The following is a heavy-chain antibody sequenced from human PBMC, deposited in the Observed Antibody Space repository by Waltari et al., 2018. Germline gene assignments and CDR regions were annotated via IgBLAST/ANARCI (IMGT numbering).Heavy chain of an antibody. Sequence: EVQLVESGGGLVQPGGSLRLSCAASGFTLSTFWMPWVRQAPGKGLGWVANIKQDGSVKYYVDSVKGRFTISRDNAKNSLYLQMNSLRAEDTAVYYCTRGGNSLWDYWGQGTLVTVSS. CDR2: IKQDGSVK. V-gene: IGHV3-7*01. CDR3: TRGGNSLWDY. J-gene: IGHJ4*02. CDR1: GFTLSTFW. D-gene: IGHD1-7*01.